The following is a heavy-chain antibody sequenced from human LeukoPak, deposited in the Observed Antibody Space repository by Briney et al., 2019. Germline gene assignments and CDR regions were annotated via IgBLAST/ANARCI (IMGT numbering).Heavy chain of an antibody. CDR2: INPNSGGT. J-gene: IGHJ4*02. CDR3: TGVGATTGIGY. D-gene: IGHD1-26*01. Sequence: ASVTVSCTASGYTFTGYYMHWVRRAPGQGLEWMGWINPNSGGTNYAQKFQGRVTMTRDTSISTAYMELSRLRSDDTAVYYCTGVGATTGIGYWGQGTLVTVSS. CDR1: GYTFTGYY. V-gene: IGHV1-2*02.